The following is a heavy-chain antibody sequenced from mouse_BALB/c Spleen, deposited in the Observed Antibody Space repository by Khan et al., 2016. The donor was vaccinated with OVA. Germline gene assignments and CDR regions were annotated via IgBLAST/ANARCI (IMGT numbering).Heavy chain of an antibody. J-gene: IGHJ4*01. CDR2: IWSDGNT. CDR3: ARWFDGYSSLYAMDY. V-gene: IGHV2-6*02. CDR1: GFSLTSYG. Sequence: VQLQESGPGLVAPSQSLSITCTVSGFSLTSYGVHWVRQPPGKGLEWLVVIWSDGNTNYNSVLKSRLSISKDNSKSQVFLKMNSLQTDDTAIYYCARWFDGYSSLYAMDYWVKEPQSPSPQ. D-gene: IGHD2-3*01.